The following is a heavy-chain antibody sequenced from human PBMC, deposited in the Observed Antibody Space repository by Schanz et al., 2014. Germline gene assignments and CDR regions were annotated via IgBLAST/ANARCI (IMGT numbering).Heavy chain of an antibody. CDR3: ARDGGRDGYNLAFDV. CDR2: ISSSGGHI. D-gene: IGHD5-12*01. CDR1: GFTVSAYS. V-gene: IGHV3-21*04. J-gene: IGHJ3*01. Sequence: EVQLLESGGGLVQPGGSLRLSCSGFTVSAYSANWVRQAPGKGLEWVSSISSSGGHIYYADSVKGRFTITRDIAKNSLSLQMNSLRAEDTAVYFCARDGGRDGYNLAFDVWGQGTLVTVSS.